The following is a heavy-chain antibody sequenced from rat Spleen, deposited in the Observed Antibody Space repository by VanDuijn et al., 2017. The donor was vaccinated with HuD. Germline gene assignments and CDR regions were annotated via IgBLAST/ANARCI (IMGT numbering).Heavy chain of an antibody. J-gene: IGHJ2*01. CDR3: ARLGGKYSSYNYLAH. D-gene: IGHD1-2*01. CDR2: IVYDGSST. Sequence: EVQLVESGGGLVQPGRSLKLSCAASGFSFSDYAMAWVRQAPKRGLEWVATIVYDGSSTYYRDSVKGRFTISRENAKNNQFLQMDGLKSEDTATYYCARLGGKYSSYNYLAHWGQGVVVTVSS. V-gene: IGHV5-17*01. CDR1: GFSFSDYA.